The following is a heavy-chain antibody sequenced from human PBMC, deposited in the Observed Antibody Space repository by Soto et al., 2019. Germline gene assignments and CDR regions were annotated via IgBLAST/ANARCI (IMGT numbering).Heavy chain of an antibody. CDR2: ISYDGSNK. J-gene: IGHJ6*02. D-gene: IGHD2-15*01. CDR1: GFTFSSYA. V-gene: IGHV3-30-3*01. Sequence: QVQLVESGGCVVQPGRSLRLSCAASGFTFSSYAMPWVRQAPGKGLEWVAVISYDGSNKYYADSVKGRFTISRDNSKNTLYLQMNRLRAEDTAVYYCARAGCDGGSCYTLVGLRYGMDVWGQGTTVTVSS. CDR3: ARAGCDGGSCYTLVGLRYGMDV.